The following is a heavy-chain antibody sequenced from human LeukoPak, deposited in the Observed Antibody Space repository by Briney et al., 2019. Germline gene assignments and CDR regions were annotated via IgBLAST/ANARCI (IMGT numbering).Heavy chain of an antibody. CDR3: ARHSSGWTFFDY. D-gene: IGHD6-19*01. CDR2: ISAYNGNT. CDR1: GYTFTSYG. V-gene: IGHV1-18*01. J-gene: IGHJ4*02. Sequence: ASVKVSCKASGYTFTSYGISWVRQAPGQGLEWMGWISAYNGNTNYAQKLQGRVTMTTDTSTSTAYKELRSLRSDDTAVYYCARHSSGWTFFDYWGQGTLVTVSS.